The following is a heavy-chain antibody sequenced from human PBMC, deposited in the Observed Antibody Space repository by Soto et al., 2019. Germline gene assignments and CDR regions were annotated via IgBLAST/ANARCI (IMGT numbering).Heavy chain of an antibody. Sequence: QVQLVESGGGVVQPGRSLRLSCAASGFTFSSYAMHWVRQAPGKGLEWVAVISYDGGNKYYADSVKGRFTISRDNSKNTLYLQMNSLRAEDTAVYYCARGNDFWSGLKYNWFDPWGQGTLVTVSS. CDR3: ARGNDFWSGLKYNWFDP. J-gene: IGHJ5*02. CDR2: ISYDGGNK. V-gene: IGHV3-30-3*01. CDR1: GFTFSSYA. D-gene: IGHD3-3*01.